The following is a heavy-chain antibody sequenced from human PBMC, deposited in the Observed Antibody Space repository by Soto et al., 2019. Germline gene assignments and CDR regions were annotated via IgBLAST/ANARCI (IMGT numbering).Heavy chain of an antibody. CDR2: INPSGGST. V-gene: IGHV1-46*03. CDR3: ARDSHGPNIGCMDV. J-gene: IGHJ6*02. CDR1: GYTITRYY. Sequence: ASVKVSWKTSGYTITRYYMHWVRQAPGQGLEWMGIINPSGGSTSYAQKFQGRVTMTRDTSTSTVYMELSSLRSEDTAVYYCARDSHGPNIGCMDVWGQGTTVTVSS. D-gene: IGHD3-16*01.